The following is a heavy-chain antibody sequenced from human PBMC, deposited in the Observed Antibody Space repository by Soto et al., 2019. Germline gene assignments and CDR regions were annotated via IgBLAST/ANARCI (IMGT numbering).Heavy chain of an antibody. D-gene: IGHD3-10*01. CDR2: ISAGGDSA. CDR3: AKGSSYFGSGSYYNEPFDY. J-gene: IGHJ4*02. CDR1: GFTFTTYA. V-gene: IGHV3-23*01. Sequence: VYLLESGGGLVQPGGSLRLSCAASGFTFTTYAMGWVRQAPGRGLEWVSAISAGGDSAYYADSVKGRLTISRDNSKNTLYLQMNTLRAGDTAVYYCAKGSSYFGSGSYYNEPFDYWGQGTLVTVSS.